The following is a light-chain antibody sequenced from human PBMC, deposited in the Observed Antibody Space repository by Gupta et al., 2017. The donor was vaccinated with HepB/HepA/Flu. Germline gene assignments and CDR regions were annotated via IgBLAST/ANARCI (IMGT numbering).Light chain of an antibody. CDR3: AVWDDSLNGLI. CDR1: TSNIGDNT. CDR2: SNN. Sequence: QSVVTQSPSVSGTPGQSVIISCSRSTSNIGDNTVNWYQQVPGMAPKVLMFSNNQRPSGVPDRFSGSKSGTSASLAISGLQSEDEAVYFCAVWDDSLNGLIFGGGTHLTVL. J-gene: IGLJ2*01. V-gene: IGLV1-44*01.